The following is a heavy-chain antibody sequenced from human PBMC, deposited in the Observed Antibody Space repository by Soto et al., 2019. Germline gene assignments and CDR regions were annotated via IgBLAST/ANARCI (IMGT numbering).Heavy chain of an antibody. J-gene: IGHJ4*02. V-gene: IGHV4-59*01. Sequence: SGTLSLTCTVSGGSISGFYWTWIRQSPGKGLEWIGQISHTGRTRYNPSLESRVTISVDTSRKQFSLKLTSVTAADTALYYCARDDTTGLFDFWGQGTLVTVSS. CDR3: ARDDTTGLFDF. D-gene: IGHD4-17*01. CDR1: GGSISGFY. CDR2: ISHTGRT.